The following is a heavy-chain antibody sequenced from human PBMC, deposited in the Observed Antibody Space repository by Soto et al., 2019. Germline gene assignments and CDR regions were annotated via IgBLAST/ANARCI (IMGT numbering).Heavy chain of an antibody. CDR3: ARGDSTDCSIGVCSFFYNHDMDV. Sequence: ASVKVSCKASGYSFTDYHIHWVRQAPGQGLEWLGRINPKSGGTSTAQKFQGWVTMTTDTSISTASMELTRLTSVDTAIYYCARGDSTDCSIGVCSFFYNHDMDVWGQGTTVTVSS. J-gene: IGHJ6*02. D-gene: IGHD2-8*01. V-gene: IGHV1-2*04. CDR1: GYSFTDYH. CDR2: INPKSGGT.